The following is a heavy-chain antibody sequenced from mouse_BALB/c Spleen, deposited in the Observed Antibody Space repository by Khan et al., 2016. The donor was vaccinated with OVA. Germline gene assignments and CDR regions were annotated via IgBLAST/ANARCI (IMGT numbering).Heavy chain of an antibody. D-gene: IGHD3-1*01. J-gene: IGHJ1*01. Sequence: EVELVESGGGLVQPRGSRKLSCAASGFTFSNFGMHWVRQAPKKGLEWVAYMSSGSSTIYYVDTVKGRFPISRDNLKNILFLQMTSLRSEDTAMYYCARSGGNFHWYFDVWGAGTSVTVSS. CDR3: ARSGGNFHWYFDV. CDR2: MSSGSSTI. V-gene: IGHV5-17*02. CDR1: GFTFSNFG.